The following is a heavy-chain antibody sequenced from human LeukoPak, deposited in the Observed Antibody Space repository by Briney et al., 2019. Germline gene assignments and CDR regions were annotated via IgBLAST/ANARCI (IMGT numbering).Heavy chain of an antibody. CDR2: IVVGSGNT. D-gene: IGHD1-26*01. J-gene: IGHJ6*02. Sequence: SAKVSCKASGFTFTSSAVQWVRQARGQRLEWIGWIVVGSGNTNYAQKFQERVTITRDMSTSTAYMELSSLRSEDTAVYYCAADSGSYLLDYYYGMDVWGQGTTVTVSS. CDR3: AADSGSYLLDYYYGMDV. CDR1: GFTFTSSA. V-gene: IGHV1-58*01.